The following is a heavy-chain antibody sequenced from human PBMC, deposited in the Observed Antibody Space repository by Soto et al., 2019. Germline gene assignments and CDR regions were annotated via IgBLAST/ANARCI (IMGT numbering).Heavy chain of an antibody. CDR2: ISYDGSNK. CDR3: ARDVEGYCSGGSCYGARRRGMDV. J-gene: IGHJ6*02. Sequence: GGSLRLSCAASGFTFSSYAMHWVRQAPGKGLEWVAVISYDGSNKYYADSVKGRFTISRDNSKNTLYLQMNSLRAEDTAVYYCARDVEGYCSGGSCYGARRRGMDVWGQGTTVTVSS. CDR1: GFTFSSYA. D-gene: IGHD2-15*01. V-gene: IGHV3-30-3*01.